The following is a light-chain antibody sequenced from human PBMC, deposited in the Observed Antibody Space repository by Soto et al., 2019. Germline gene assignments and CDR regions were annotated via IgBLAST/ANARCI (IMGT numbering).Light chain of an antibody. J-gene: IGLJ1*01. CDR2: GNS. Sequence: QSVLTQPPSVSGAPGQRVTISCTGSSSNIGAGYDVHWYQQLPGTAPKLLIYGNSNRPSGVPDRFSGSKSGTSASLAITGIQAEDEADYYCQSYDRSMSGFYVFGTGTKVTVL. CDR3: QSYDRSMSGFYV. V-gene: IGLV1-40*01. CDR1: SSNIGAGYD.